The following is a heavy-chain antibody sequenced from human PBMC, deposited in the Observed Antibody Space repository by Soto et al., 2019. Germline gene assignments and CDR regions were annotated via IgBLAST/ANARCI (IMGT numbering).Heavy chain of an antibody. D-gene: IGHD2-2*01. Sequence: PGGSLRLSCAASGFTFSSYAMSWVRQAPGKGLEWVSAISGSGGSTYYADSVKGRFTISRDNSKNTLYLQMNSLRAEDTAVYYCASTYCSSTSCYPNWFDPWGQGTLVTVSS. J-gene: IGHJ5*02. CDR3: ASTYCSSTSCYPNWFDP. CDR1: GFTFSSYA. V-gene: IGHV3-23*01. CDR2: ISGSGGST.